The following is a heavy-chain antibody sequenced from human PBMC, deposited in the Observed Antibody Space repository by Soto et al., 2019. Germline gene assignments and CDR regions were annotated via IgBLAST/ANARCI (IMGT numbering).Heavy chain of an antibody. V-gene: IGHV4-59*01. CDR3: ATDYGDYVGAFDI. Sequence: LSETLSLTCTVSGGSITRYFWSWIRQSPGKGLEWIIHIYISGTINYNPSLKSRVTISRDTSKNQFSLKLRSVTAADTALYYCATDYGDYVGAFDIWGQGTMVTVSS. CDR2: IYISGTI. CDR1: GGSITRYF. D-gene: IGHD4-17*01. J-gene: IGHJ3*02.